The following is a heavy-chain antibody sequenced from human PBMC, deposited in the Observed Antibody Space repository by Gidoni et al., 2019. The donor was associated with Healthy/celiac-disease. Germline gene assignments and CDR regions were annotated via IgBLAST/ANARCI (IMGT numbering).Heavy chain of an antibody. CDR3: ARGKAHWDY. J-gene: IGHJ4*02. Sequence: QVQLQESGPGLVQPSETLSLTCPVSGGSISSYYWSWIRQPPGKGLEWIGYIYYSGSTNYNPSRKSRVTISVDTSKNQFSLKLSSVTAADTAVYYCARGKAHWDYWGQGTLVTVSS. CDR1: GGSISSYY. V-gene: IGHV4-59*01. CDR2: IYYSGST.